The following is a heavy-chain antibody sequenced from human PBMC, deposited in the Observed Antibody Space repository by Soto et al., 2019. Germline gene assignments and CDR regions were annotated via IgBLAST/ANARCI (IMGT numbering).Heavy chain of an antibody. CDR3: AKGRPRRWLLDY. D-gene: IGHD5-12*01. J-gene: IGHJ4*02. V-gene: IGHV3-30-3*01. CDR1: GFTFSSYA. CDR2: ISYDGSNK. Sequence: QVQLVESGGGVVQPGRSLRLSCAASGFTFSSYAMHWVRQAPGKGLEWVAVISYDGSNKYYADSVKGRFTISRDNSKNTLYLQMNSLRAEDTAVYYCAKGRPRRWLLDYWGQGTLVTVSS.